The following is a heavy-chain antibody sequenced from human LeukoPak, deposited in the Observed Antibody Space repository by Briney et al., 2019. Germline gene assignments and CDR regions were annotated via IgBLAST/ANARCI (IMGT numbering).Heavy chain of an antibody. CDR3: ARGGVLLWFGESPSENWFDP. D-gene: IGHD3-10*01. CDR2: INAGNGNT. J-gene: IGHJ5*02. Sequence: GASVKVSCKASGYTFTNYAMHWVRQAPGQRLEWMGWINAGNGNTKYSQEFQGRVTITRDTSASTAYMELSSLRSEDMAVYYCARGGVLLWFGESPSENWFDPWGQGTLVTVSS. V-gene: IGHV1-3*03. CDR1: GYTFTNYA.